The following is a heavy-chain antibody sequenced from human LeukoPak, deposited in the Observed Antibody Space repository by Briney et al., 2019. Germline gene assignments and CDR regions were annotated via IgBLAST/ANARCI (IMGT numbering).Heavy chain of an antibody. CDR2: IDYSGSN. D-gene: IGHD1-26*01. V-gene: IGHV4-59*01. CDR1: GGSLSSYY. Sequence: KSSDTLSLTCTVSGGSLSSYYWTWIRQPPGRGLGWIGCIDYSGSNNFNTSLKSRVTLSVDSSNNQFSLNLTSVTAADTAVYYCARDGRLGGIDFWGQGALVTVSS. J-gene: IGHJ4*02. CDR3: ARDGRLGGIDF.